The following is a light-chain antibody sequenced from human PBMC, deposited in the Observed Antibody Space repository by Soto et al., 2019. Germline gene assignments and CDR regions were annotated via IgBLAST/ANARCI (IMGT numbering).Light chain of an antibody. CDR2: GAS. Sequence: ETVLTQSPGTLSLSPGERATLSCRASQSVSSSSLAWYQQRPGQAPRLLIYGASTRATGIPPRFSGSGSGTEFTLSISSLQSTDFAVYYCQQYYDWPSLTFGGGTKVDIK. CDR3: QQYYDWPSLT. CDR1: QSVSSS. J-gene: IGKJ4*01. V-gene: IGKV3-15*01.